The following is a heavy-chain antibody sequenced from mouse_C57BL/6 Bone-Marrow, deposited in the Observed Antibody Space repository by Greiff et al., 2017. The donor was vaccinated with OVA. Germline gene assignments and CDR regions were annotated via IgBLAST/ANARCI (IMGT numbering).Heavy chain of an antibody. CDR3: ARWEAVVANGYFDV. V-gene: IGHV1-75*01. D-gene: IGHD1-1*01. Sequence: QVQLQQSGPELVKPGASVKISCKASGYTFTDYYINWVKQRPGQGLEWIGWIFPGSGSTYYNEKFKGKATLTVDKSSSTAYMLLSSLTSEDSAVYFCARWEAVVANGYFDVWGTGTTVTVSS. CDR1: GYTFTDYY. CDR2: IFPGSGST. J-gene: IGHJ1*03.